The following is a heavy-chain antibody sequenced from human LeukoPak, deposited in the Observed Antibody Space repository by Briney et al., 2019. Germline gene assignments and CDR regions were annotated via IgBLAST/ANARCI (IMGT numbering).Heavy chain of an antibody. D-gene: IGHD4-17*01. J-gene: IGHJ4*02. Sequence: PGGSLRLSCAASGFTFSSYVMHWVRQAPGKGLEWVAFIRYDGSNKYYADSVKGRFTISRDNSKNTLYLQMNSLRAEDTAVYYCAKEHDYGDYILDYWGQGTLVTVSS. V-gene: IGHV3-30*02. CDR2: IRYDGSNK. CDR3: AKEHDYGDYILDY. CDR1: GFTFSSYV.